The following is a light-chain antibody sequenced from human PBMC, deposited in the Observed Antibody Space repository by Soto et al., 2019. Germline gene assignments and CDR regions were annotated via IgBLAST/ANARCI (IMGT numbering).Light chain of an antibody. J-gene: IGKJ4*01. V-gene: IGKV3-11*01. Sequence: EIVLTQSPATLSLSPGERATLSCRASQSVSSYLAWYQQKPGQAPRLLIYDASNRATGIPARFSGSGSGTDFTLTITSLEPEDFAVYYCQQRYNLPPHTFGGGIKVEIK. CDR2: DAS. CDR3: QQRYNLPPHT. CDR1: QSVSSY.